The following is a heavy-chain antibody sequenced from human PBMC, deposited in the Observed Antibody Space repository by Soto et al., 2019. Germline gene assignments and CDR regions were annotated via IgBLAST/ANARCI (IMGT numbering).Heavy chain of an antibody. Sequence: QVQLVQSGAEVKKPGSSVKVSCKASGGTFSSYAISWVRQAPGQGLEWMGGLIPIFGTANYAQKFQGRVTITADKSTSTAYMELSSLRSEDTAVYYCARESYGSGSYYLDGMDVWGQGTTVTVSS. J-gene: IGHJ6*02. CDR3: ARESYGSGSYYLDGMDV. CDR2: LIPIFGTA. D-gene: IGHD3-10*01. V-gene: IGHV1-69*06. CDR1: GGTFSSYA.